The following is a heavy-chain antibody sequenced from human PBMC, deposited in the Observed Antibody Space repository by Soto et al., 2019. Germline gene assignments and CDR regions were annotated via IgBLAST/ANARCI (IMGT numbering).Heavy chain of an antibody. J-gene: IGHJ4*02. D-gene: IGHD3-9*01. V-gene: IGHV3-23*01. CDR3: AIPPYDILTGYYGLIVDY. CDR2: ISGSGGST. CDR1: GFTFSSYA. Sequence: GGSLRLSCAAPGFTFSSYAMSWVRQAPGKGLEWVSAISGSGGSTYYADSVKGRFTISRDNSKNTLYLQMNSLRAEDTAVYYCAIPPYDILTGYYGLIVDYWGQGTLVTVSS.